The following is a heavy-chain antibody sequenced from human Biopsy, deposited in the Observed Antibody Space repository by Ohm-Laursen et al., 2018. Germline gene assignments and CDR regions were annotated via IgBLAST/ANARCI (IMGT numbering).Heavy chain of an antibody. CDR1: GFTFSVYA. D-gene: IGHD1-26*01. CDR2: IWYDGSSE. J-gene: IGHJ6*02. V-gene: IGHV3-33*01. Sequence: SLRLSCAASGFTFSVYAMHWVRQAPGKGLEWVAIIWYDGSSEYYTDSVKGRFTISRDNSKNTVYLQMNSLRVEDTAVYYCARDPIVGSKADGMDVWGQGTTVTVSS. CDR3: ARDPIVGSKADGMDV.